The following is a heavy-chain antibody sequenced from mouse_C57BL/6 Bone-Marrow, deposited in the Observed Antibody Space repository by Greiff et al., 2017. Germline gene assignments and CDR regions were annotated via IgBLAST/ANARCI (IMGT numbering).Heavy chain of an antibody. CDR1: GYTFTDYE. Sequence: QVQLQQSGAELVRPGASVTLSCTASGYTFTDYEMHWVKQTPVHGLEWIGAIDPETGGTAYNQKFKGKAILTADKSSSTAYMELRSLTSEDSAVXYCTRYYYGPNWYFDVWGTGTTVTVSS. V-gene: IGHV1-15*01. CDR3: TRYYYGPNWYFDV. D-gene: IGHD1-1*01. CDR2: IDPETGGT. J-gene: IGHJ1*03.